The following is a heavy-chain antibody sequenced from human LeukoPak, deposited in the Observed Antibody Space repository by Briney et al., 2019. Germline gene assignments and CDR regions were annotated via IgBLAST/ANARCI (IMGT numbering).Heavy chain of an antibody. CDR2: INHSGST. D-gene: IGHD6-13*01. Sequence: SETLSLTCTVSGGSISSSSYYWGWIRQPPGKGLEWIGKINHSGSTNYNPSLKSRVTISVDTSKNQFSLKLSSVTAADTAVYYCARGVDGYSSRLWGQGTLVTVSS. J-gene: IGHJ4*02. CDR3: ARGVDGYSSRL. CDR1: GGSISSSSYY. V-gene: IGHV4-39*07.